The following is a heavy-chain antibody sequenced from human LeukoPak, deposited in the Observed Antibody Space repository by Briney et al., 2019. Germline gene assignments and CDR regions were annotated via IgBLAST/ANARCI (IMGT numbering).Heavy chain of an antibody. CDR3: ARDCSGGSCYKGFDY. V-gene: IGHV3-7*01. CDR1: GFTFSSYS. J-gene: IGHJ4*02. CDR2: IKQDGSEK. Sequence: PGGSLRLSCAASGFTFSSYSMNWVRQAPGKGLEWVANIKQDGSEKYYVDSVKGRFTISRDNAKNALYLQMNSLRAEDTAVYYCARDCSGGSCYKGFDYWGQGTLVTVSS. D-gene: IGHD2-15*01.